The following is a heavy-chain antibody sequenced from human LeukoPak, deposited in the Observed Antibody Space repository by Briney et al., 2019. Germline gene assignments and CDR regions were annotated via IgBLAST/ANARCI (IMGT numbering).Heavy chain of an antibody. CDR1: GYTFSSHG. V-gene: IGHV3-23*01. CDR3: AKDQREYSSSPFDY. CDR2: INGAGDNT. D-gene: IGHD6-13*01. J-gene: IGHJ4*02. Sequence: PGGSLRLSCAASGYTFSSHGLTWVRQAPGKGLEWVSTINGAGDNTYYADSVKGRFTISRDNSKNTLYLQMNSLRAEDTAVYYCAKDQREYSSSPFDYWGQGTLVTVSS.